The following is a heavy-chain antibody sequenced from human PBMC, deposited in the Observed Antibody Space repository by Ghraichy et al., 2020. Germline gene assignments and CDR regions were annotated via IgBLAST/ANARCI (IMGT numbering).Heavy chain of an antibody. Sequence: SETLSLTCTVSGGSISSGGYYWSWIRQHPGKGLEWIGYIYYSGSTYYNPSLKSRVTISVDTSKNQFSLKLSSVTAADTAVYYCARATMIVVGIDYWGQGTLVTVSS. CDR1: GGSISSGGYY. CDR3: ARATMIVVGIDY. CDR2: IYYSGST. D-gene: IGHD3-22*01. J-gene: IGHJ4*02. V-gene: IGHV4-31*03.